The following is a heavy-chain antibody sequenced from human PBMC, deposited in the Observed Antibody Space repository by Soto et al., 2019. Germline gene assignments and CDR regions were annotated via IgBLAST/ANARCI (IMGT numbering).Heavy chain of an antibody. CDR2: IYWSGSL. J-gene: IGHJ4*02. CDR3: ARGDSYGFLDY. D-gene: IGHD5-18*01. V-gene: IGHV4-4*02. Sequence: QVQLQESGPGLVKPSGTLSLTCAVSGASISSNNWWTWVRQPPGKGLEWIAEIYWSGSLHYNPSLKSRVTISLDKSKNEFSLSLSAVTAADTALYFCARGDSYGFLDYWGQGTLVTVSS. CDR1: GASISSNNW.